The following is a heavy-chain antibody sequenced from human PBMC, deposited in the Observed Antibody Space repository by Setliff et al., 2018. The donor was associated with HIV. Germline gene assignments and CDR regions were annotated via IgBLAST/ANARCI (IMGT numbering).Heavy chain of an antibody. V-gene: IGHV4-4*08. CDR3: ARDLHWAFDY. Sequence: SETLSLTCTVSGDSISSYYWSWIRQPPGKGLEWIGYIYTSGITDYNPSLKSRVTISGDTSKNQFSLKLSSVTAADTAVYCCARDLHWAFDYWGQGTLVTVSS. CDR2: IYTSGIT. D-gene: IGHD7-27*01. CDR1: GDSISSYY. J-gene: IGHJ4*02.